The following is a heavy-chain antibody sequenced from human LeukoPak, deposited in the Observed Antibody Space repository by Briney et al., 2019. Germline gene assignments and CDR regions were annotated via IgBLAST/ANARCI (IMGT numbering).Heavy chain of an antibody. V-gene: IGHV1-69*05. CDR1: GGTFSSYA. D-gene: IGHD3-3*01. J-gene: IGHJ5*02. Sequence: ASVKVSFKASGGTFSSYAISWMRQAPGQGLEWMGGIIPIFGTTNYAQKFQGRVTITTDESTSTAYMELSRLRSEDTAVYYCARHRFTIFGVVSNNWFDPWGQGTLVTVSS. CDR2: IIPIFGTT. CDR3: ARHRFTIFGVVSNNWFDP.